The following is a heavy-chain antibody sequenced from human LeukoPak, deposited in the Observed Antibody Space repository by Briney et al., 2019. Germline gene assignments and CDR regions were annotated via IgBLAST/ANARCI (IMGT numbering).Heavy chain of an antibody. V-gene: IGHV3-23*01. CDR3: AKGDYYDSSGYYYHHYYMDV. D-gene: IGHD3-22*01. CDR2: ISGSGGST. Sequence: GGSLRLSCAASGFTFSSYAMSWVRQAPGKGLEWVSAISGSGGSTYYADSVKGRFTISRDNSKNTLYLQMNSLRAEDTAVYYCAKGDYYDSSGYYYHHYYMDVWGKGTTVTVSS. J-gene: IGHJ6*03. CDR1: GFTFSSYA.